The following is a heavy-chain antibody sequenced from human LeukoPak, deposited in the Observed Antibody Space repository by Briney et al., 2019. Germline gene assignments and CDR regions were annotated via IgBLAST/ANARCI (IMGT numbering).Heavy chain of an antibody. CDR2: IYTSGST. D-gene: IGHD3-10*01. V-gene: IGHV4-59*10. CDR3: ARDGEILKSYGSGSYTYYYYYYYMDV. J-gene: IGHJ6*03. CDR1: GGSFSGYY. Sequence: PSETLSLTCAVYGGSFSGYYWSWLRQPPGKGLEWIGRIYTSGSTNYNPSLKSRVTMSVDTSKNQFSLKLSSVTAADTAVYYCARDGEILKSYGSGSYTYYYYYYYMDVWGKGTTVTISS.